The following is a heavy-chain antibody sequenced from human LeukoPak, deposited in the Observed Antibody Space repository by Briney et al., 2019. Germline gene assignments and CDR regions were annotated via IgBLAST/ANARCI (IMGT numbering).Heavy chain of an antibody. D-gene: IGHD1-26*01. CDR1: GGSISSRSDY. J-gene: IGHJ4*02. CDR2: IYYSGST. Sequence: SETLSLTCTVSGGSISSRSDYWGWIRQPPGKGLEWIGSIYYSGSTDYNPSLKSRVTMSLDKSKNHLSLNLTSVTAADTAVYYCSRESGAFSPFGYWGQGTLVTVSS. V-gene: IGHV4-39*07. CDR3: SRESGAFSPFGY.